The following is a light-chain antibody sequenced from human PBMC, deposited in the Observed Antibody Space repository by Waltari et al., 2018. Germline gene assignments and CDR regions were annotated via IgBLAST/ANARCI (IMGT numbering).Light chain of an antibody. Sequence: EIVMTQSPATLSVSPGESATLPCRASQSISSNLAWYQQKPGQAPRLLIYGASTRATGIPARFSGSGSGTEFTLTISSLQSEDFVVYYCQHYNSWPPYTFGQGTKLEIK. V-gene: IGKV3-15*01. J-gene: IGKJ2*01. CDR3: QHYNSWPPYT. CDR1: QSISSN. CDR2: GAS.